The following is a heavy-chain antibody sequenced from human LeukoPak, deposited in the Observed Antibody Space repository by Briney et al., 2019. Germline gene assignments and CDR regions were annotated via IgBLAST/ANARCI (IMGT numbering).Heavy chain of an antibody. CDR2: ISHSGNT. V-gene: IGHV4-38-2*02. Sequence: SETLSLTCTVSGYSISSGYYWGWIRQPPGKGLEWIGSISHSGNTYYNPSLKSRVTISVDTSKNQFSLKLSSVTAADTAVYYCARVREDPWNSAPHAFDIWGQGTMVTVSS. J-gene: IGHJ3*02. D-gene: IGHD1-1*01. CDR3: ARVREDPWNSAPHAFDI. CDR1: GYSISSGYY.